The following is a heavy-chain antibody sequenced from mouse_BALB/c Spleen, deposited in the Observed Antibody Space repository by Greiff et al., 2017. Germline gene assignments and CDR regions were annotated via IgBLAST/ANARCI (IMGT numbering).Heavy chain of an antibody. V-gene: IGHV5-6-5*01. CDR1: GFTFSSYA. D-gene: IGHD2-4*01. CDR2: ISSGGST. Sequence: EVHLVESGGGLVKPGGSLKLSCAASGFTFSSYAMSWVRQTPEKRLEWVASISSGGSTYYPDSVKRRFTISRDNARNILYLQMSSLRSEDTAMYYCARGTTMITSMDYWGQGTSVTVSS. CDR3: ARGTTMITSMDY. J-gene: IGHJ4*01.